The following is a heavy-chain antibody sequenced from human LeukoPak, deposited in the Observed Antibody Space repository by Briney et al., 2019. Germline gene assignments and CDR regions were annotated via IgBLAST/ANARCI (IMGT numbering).Heavy chain of an antibody. CDR2: IHTSGST. CDR3: ARELVTAKNWFDP. Sequence: PSETLSLTCAVYGGSFSGYYWSWIRQPPGKGLEWVGRIHTSGSTNYNPSLKSRVTMSVDTSKNQFSLKLSSVTAADTAVYYCARELVTAKNWFDPWGQGTLVTVSS. V-gene: IGHV4-59*10. J-gene: IGHJ5*02. D-gene: IGHD2-21*02. CDR1: GGSFSGYY.